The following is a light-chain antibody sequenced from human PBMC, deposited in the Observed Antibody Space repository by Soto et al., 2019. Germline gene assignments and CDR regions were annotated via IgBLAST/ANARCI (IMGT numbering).Light chain of an antibody. V-gene: IGKV3-20*01. Sequence: IGLTQSPCKMSLDPGRAAKMSCRGFQSVYSGYLAWYQQIPGQAPRLLIYGASTRATGIPDRFSGSGSGTDFTLTISRLEPEDFAVYYCQQYSASPSITFGQGTRLEIK. J-gene: IGKJ5*01. CDR3: QQYSASPSIT. CDR2: GAS. CDR1: QSVYSGY.